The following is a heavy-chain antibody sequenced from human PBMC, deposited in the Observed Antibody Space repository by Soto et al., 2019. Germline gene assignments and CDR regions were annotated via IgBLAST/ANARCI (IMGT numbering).Heavy chain of an antibody. Sequence: SETLSLTCTVSGGSISSGDYYWSWIRQPPGKGLEWIGYIYYSGSTYYNPSLKSRVTISVDTSKNQFSLKLSSVTAADTAVYYCARTDIVLVPAAMRNYYYGMDVWGQGTTVTVSS. V-gene: IGHV4-30-4*01. CDR2: IYYSGST. D-gene: IGHD2-2*01. CDR1: GGSISSGDYY. J-gene: IGHJ6*02. CDR3: ARTDIVLVPAAMRNYYYGMDV.